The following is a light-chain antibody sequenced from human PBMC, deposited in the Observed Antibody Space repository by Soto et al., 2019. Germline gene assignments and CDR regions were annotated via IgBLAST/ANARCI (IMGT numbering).Light chain of an antibody. CDR3: QQYNNYLTCT. Sequence: DIQMTQSPSTLSASVGDRVTITCRASQSISRWLVWYQQKPGKAPKVLIYDASILASGVPSRFSGSGSGTEFTLTISSLQPDDFATYYCQQYNNYLTCTFGQGTKVEIK. CDR2: DAS. CDR1: QSISRW. V-gene: IGKV1-5*01. J-gene: IGKJ1*01.